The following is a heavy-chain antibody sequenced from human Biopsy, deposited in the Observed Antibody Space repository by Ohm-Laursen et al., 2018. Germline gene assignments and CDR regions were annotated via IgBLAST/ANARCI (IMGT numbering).Heavy chain of an antibody. CDR1: GYSVTNDYY. CDR2: IYYDGIT. V-gene: IGHV4-38-2*01. J-gene: IGHJ6*02. D-gene: IGHD5-12*01. Sequence: SQTLSLTCAFSGYSVTNDYYWGWIRQPPGKGLEWIGNIYYDGITYYNPSLKSRVAMSVDTSKNQFSLRLTSVTAADTAVYYCARVAGGYAYYYGMDVWGQGTTVIVSS. CDR3: ARVAGGYAYYYGMDV.